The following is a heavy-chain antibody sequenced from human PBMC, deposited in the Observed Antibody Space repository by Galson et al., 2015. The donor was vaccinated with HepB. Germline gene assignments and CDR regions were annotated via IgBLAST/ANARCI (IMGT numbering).Heavy chain of an antibody. CDR2: ISSSSSTI. V-gene: IGHV3-48*02. CDR1: GFTFSSYS. Sequence: SLRLSCAASGFTFSSYSMNWVRQAPGKGLEWVSYISSSSSTIYYADSVKGRFTISRDNAKNSLYLQMNSLRDEDTAVYYCAREEEEQWLGYYYGMDVWGQGTTVTVSS. CDR3: AREEEEQWLGYYYGMDV. D-gene: IGHD6-19*01. J-gene: IGHJ6*02.